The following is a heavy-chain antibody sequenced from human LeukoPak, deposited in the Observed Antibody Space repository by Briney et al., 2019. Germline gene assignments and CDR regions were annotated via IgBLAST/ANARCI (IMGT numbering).Heavy chain of an antibody. D-gene: IGHD3-22*01. J-gene: IGHJ4*02. V-gene: IGHV3-23*01. Sequence: GGSLRLSCAASGFTFSSNATTWVRQAPGKGLECVSAITGSGDTTYYADSVKGRFTISRDNSKNTLYLQMNSLRAEDTAVYYCARRAGDYSHPYDYWGQGTLVTVSS. CDR1: GFTFSSNA. CDR3: ARRAGDYSHPYDY. CDR2: ITGSGDTT.